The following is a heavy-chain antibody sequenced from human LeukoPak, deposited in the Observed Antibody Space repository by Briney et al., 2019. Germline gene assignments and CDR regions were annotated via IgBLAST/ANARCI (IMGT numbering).Heavy chain of an antibody. D-gene: IGHD6-13*01. CDR1: GGTFSSYA. J-gene: IGHJ4*02. V-gene: IGHV1-69*06. CDR2: IITIFGTA. CDR3: ATGGIAEAGLGYWEGIIDY. Sequence: SLKLSCKASGGTFSSYAISWVRQAPGQGLEWRGGIITIFGTANYAQKLQGRVTITADKSTSTAYMELSSLRSEDTAVYYCATGGIAEAGLGYWEGIIDYWGQGTLVTVSS.